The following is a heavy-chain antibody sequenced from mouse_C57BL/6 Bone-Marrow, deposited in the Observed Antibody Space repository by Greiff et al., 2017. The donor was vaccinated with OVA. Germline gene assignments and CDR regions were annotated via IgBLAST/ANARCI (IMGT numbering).Heavy chain of an antibody. CDR1: GYTFTDYY. Sequence: VQLQQSGPVLVKPGASVKMSCKASGYTFTDYYMNWVKQSHGKSLEWIGVFNPYNGGTSYNQKFKGKATLTVDKSSSTAYMELNSLTSEDSAVYYCAEGRLRNFDYWGQGTTLTVSS. D-gene: IGHD2-4*01. CDR2: FNPYNGGT. CDR3: AEGRLRNFDY. J-gene: IGHJ2*01. V-gene: IGHV1-19*01.